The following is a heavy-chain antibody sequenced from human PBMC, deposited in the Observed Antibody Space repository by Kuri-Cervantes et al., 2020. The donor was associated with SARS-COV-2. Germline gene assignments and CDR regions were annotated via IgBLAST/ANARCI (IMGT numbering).Heavy chain of an antibody. CDR2: ISGGGGST. J-gene: IGHJ2*01. CDR1: GFTCSSYA. CDR3: AKRARRGRSDWYFDL. D-gene: IGHD1-26*01. Sequence: GEALKISCTASGFTCSSYAMSWVRQAPGKGLEWVSAISGGGGSTYYADSGKGRFTISRDNSKNTLYLQMNSLRVEDTAVYYCAKRARRGRSDWYFDLWGRGTLVTVSS. V-gene: IGHV3-23*01.